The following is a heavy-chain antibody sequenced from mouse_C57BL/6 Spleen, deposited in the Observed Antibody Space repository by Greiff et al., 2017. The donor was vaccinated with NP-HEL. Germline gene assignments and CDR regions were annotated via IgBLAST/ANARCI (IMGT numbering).Heavy chain of an antibody. CDR1: GYTFTSYG. J-gene: IGHJ2*01. CDR3: ERTGDYSNYVRDYFDY. V-gene: IGHV1-81*01. CDR2: IYPRSGNT. Sequence: QVQLQQSGAELARPGASVKLSCKASGYTFTSYGISWVKQRTGQGLEWIGEIYPRSGNTYYNEKFKGKATLTADKSSSTAYMESCRLTSEDSAVYFCERTGDYSNYVRDYFDYWGQGTTLTVSS. D-gene: IGHD2-5*01.